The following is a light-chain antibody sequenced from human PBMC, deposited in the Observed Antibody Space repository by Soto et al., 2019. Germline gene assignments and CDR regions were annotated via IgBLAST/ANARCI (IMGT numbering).Light chain of an antibody. J-gene: IGKJ2*01. CDR1: QDISNY. CDR2: DAS. Sequence: DIQMTQSPSSLSASVGDRVTITRQASQDISNYLNWYQQKPGKAPKLLIYDASNLETGVPSRFSGSGSGTDFTFTISSLQPEDIATYYCQQYDNLPLMYTFGQGTKLEIK. V-gene: IGKV1-33*01. CDR3: QQYDNLPLMYT.